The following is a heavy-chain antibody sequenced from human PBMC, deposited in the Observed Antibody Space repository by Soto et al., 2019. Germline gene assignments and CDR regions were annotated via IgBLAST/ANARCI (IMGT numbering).Heavy chain of an antibody. D-gene: IGHD2-15*01. CDR1: GFTFSRQA. CDR2: IWYHGIDK. CDR3: ATGFLGLCTGGNCPLDY. Sequence: QVQLVESGGGVVQTERSLRLSCAASGFTFSRQAMHWVRQDPGRGLEWVAVIWYHGIDKYYADSVKGRFTISRDNSKNTVYLQMNSLRGEDTAVYYCATGFLGLCTGGNCPLDYWGQGTLVTVSS. J-gene: IGHJ4*02. V-gene: IGHV3-33*01.